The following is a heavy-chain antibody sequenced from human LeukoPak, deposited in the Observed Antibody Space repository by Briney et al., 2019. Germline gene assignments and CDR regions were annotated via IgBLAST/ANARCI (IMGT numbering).Heavy chain of an antibody. Sequence: PGGSLRLSCAASGFTFSSHGMNWVRQAPGKGLEWVSGIRGDGVTTYYADSVKGRVTISRDNSKNTVYLQMNSLRVGDTAVYYCVRDRDGSFDYWGQGTLVTVSS. CDR3: VRDRDGSFDY. CDR2: IRGDGVTT. J-gene: IGHJ4*02. CDR1: GFTFSSHG. V-gene: IGHV3-23*01. D-gene: IGHD2-15*01.